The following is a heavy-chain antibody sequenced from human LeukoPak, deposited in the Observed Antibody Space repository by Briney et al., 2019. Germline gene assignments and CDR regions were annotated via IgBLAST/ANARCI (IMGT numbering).Heavy chain of an antibody. J-gene: IGHJ1*01. CDR3: AIMHGYYDGSGYWVQ. V-gene: IGHV3-23*01. CDR1: GFTFGSYG. D-gene: IGHD3-22*01. CDR2: ITPNADRT. Sequence: PGGSLGLSCVASGFTFGSYGMSWVRQAPGKGLEWVSFITPNADRTSYADSVEGRFTISRDNPRNTVYMQMNSLRDEDTAVYYCAIMHGYYDGSGYWVQWGQGTLVTVSS.